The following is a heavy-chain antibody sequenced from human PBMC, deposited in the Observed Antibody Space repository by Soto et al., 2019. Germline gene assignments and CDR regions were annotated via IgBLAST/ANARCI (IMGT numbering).Heavy chain of an antibody. CDR1: GFTFSSYW. CDR2: IKQDGSEK. CDR3: ARDVGVTTVTTSGY. J-gene: IGHJ4*02. Sequence: PGGSLRLSCAASGFTFSSYWMSWVRQAPGKGLEWVANIKQDGSEKYYVDSVKGRFTISRDNAKDSLYLQMNSLRAEDTAVYYCARDVGVTTVTTSGYWGQGTLVTVSS. V-gene: IGHV3-7*03. D-gene: IGHD4-4*01.